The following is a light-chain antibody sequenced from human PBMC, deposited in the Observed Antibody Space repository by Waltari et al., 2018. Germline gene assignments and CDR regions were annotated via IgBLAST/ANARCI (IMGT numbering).Light chain of an antibody. J-gene: IGKJ5*01. V-gene: IGKV4-1*01. CDR3: QQYYSTPIT. Sequence: DIVMTQSPDSLAVSLGERATINCKSSQSVLYSSNNKNYLAWSQQKPGQPPKLIMCWASTRESVVPDRFSGSGSGTEFTLTISSLQAEDVAVYYCQQYYSTPITFGQGTRLEIK. CDR1: QSVLYSSNNKNY. CDR2: WAS.